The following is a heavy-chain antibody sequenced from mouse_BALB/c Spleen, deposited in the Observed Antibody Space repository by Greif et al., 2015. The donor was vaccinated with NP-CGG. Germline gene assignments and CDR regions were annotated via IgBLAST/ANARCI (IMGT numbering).Heavy chain of an antibody. Sequence: EVKLVESGGGLVKPGGSLKLSCAASGFTFSDYYMYWVRQTPEKRLEWVATISDGGSYTYYPDSVKGRFTISRDNAKNNLDLQMSSLKSEDTAMYYCARDTVVTNYYAMDYWGQGTSVTVSS. D-gene: IGHD1-1*01. J-gene: IGHJ4*01. CDR2: ISDGGSYT. V-gene: IGHV5-4*02. CDR3: ARDTVVTNYYAMDY. CDR1: GFTFSDYY.